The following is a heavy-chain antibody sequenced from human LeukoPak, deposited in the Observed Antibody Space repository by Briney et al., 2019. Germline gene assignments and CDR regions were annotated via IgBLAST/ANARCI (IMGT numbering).Heavy chain of an antibody. V-gene: IGHV4-34*01. CDR2: INHSGST. CDR1: GGSFSGYY. CDR3: ARDTGTVDFFDY. D-gene: IGHD6-13*01. J-gene: IGHJ4*02. Sequence: SETLSLTCAVYGGSFSGYYWSWIRQPPGKGLEWIGEINHSGSTNYNPSLKSRVTISVDTSKNQFSLKLSSVTAADTAVYYCARDTGTVDFFDYWGQGTLVTVSS.